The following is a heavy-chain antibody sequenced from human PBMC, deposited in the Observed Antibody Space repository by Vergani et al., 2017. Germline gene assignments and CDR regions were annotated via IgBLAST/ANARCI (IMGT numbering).Heavy chain of an antibody. CDR3: AREGGGDAFDI. J-gene: IGHJ3*02. CDR2: ISYDGSNK. Sequence: QVQLVESGGGVVQPGRSLRLSCAASGFTFSRYGMHWVRQAPGKGLEWVAVISYDGSNKYYADSVKGRFTISRDNAKNTLYLRMNSLTAEDTAVYYCAREGGGDAFDIWGQGTMVTVSS. D-gene: IGHD3-16*01. V-gene: IGHV3-30*03. CDR1: GFTFSRYG.